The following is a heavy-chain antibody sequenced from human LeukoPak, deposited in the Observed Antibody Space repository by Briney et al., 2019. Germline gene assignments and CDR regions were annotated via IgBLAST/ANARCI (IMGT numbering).Heavy chain of an antibody. CDR2: INHSGST. CDR1: GGSFSGYY. D-gene: IGHD5-18*01. J-gene: IGHJ6*03. V-gene: IGHV4-34*01. Sequence: SETLSLTCAVYGGSFSGYYWSWIRQPPGKGLEWIGEINHSGSTNYNPSLKSRVTISADTSKNQFSLKLSSVTAADTAVYYCARGGYSYASRWYYYYYMDVWGKGTTVTVSS. CDR3: ARGGYSYASRWYYYYYMDV.